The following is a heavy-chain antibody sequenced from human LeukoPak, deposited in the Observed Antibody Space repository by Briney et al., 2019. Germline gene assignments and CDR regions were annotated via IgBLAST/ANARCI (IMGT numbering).Heavy chain of an antibody. J-gene: IGHJ3*02. D-gene: IGHD2-15*01. Sequence: SETLFLTCTVSGGSISSYCWSWIRQPPGEGLEWIGYIYYSGITNYNPALKSRATIPVDTSKNQFSPKLSSVTAADTAVYYCARDTGNCSGGSCYSVAFDIWGQGTMVTVSS. CDR3: ARDTGNCSGGSCYSVAFDI. CDR2: IYYSGIT. V-gene: IGHV4-59*01. CDR1: GGSISSYC.